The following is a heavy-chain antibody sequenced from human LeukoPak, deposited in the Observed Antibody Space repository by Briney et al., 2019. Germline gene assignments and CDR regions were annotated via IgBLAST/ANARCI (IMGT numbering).Heavy chain of an antibody. V-gene: IGHV3-49*04. Sequence: GGSLRLSCTGSGFTFGDYGMTWVRQAPGKGLEWVGFIRSKGFGGTTEYAASVEGRFTISREDSKGSAYLQMNSLKTDGTAVYYCTRPRGGSGGEPFDYWGQGTLVTVSS. CDR3: TRPRGGSGGEPFDY. J-gene: IGHJ4*02. CDR1: GFTFGDYG. CDR2: IRSKGFGGTT. D-gene: IGHD6-19*01.